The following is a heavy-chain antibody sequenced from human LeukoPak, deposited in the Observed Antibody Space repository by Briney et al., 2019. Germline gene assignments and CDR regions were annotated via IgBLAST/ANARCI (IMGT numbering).Heavy chain of an antibody. CDR1: GYTFTGYY. CDR3: ARDPNHYYYMDV. D-gene: IGHD2-8*01. Sequence: ASVKVSCKASGYTFTGYYMHWVRQAPGQGLEWMGWINPGGGVTKSAQKFQGRVTMTTDKSINTVYMELSRLTSDDTAVYFCARDPNHYYYMDVWGKGTTVTVSS. CDR2: INPGGGVT. J-gene: IGHJ6*03. V-gene: IGHV1-2*02.